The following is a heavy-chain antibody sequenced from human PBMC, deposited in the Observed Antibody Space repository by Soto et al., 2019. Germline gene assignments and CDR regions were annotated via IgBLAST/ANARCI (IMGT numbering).Heavy chain of an antibody. CDR2: IIPILGIA. CDR3: ARDLGGDGEYYYYMDG. CDR1: GGTFSSYT. V-gene: IGHV1-69*04. Sequence: ASVKVSCKASGGTFSSYTISWVRQAPGQGLEWMGRIIPILGIANYAQKFQGRVTITADKSTSTAYMELSSLRSEDTDVDYCARDLGGDGEYYYYMDGWGKGTTVTVSS. D-gene: IGHD7-27*01. J-gene: IGHJ6*03.